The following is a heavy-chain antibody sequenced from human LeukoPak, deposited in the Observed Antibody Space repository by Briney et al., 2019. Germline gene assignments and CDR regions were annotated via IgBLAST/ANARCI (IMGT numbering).Heavy chain of an antibody. CDR1: GGSISSGGYY. D-gene: IGHD3-3*01. J-gene: IGHJ6*02. Sequence: TSETLSLTCTVSGGSISSGGYYWSWIRQHPGKGLEWIGYIYYSGSTYYNPSLKSRVTISVDTSKNQFSLKLSSVTAADTAVYYCARLPYDFWSGYPETHYYYGMDVWGQGTTVTVSS. CDR3: ARLPYDFWSGYPETHYYYGMDV. V-gene: IGHV4-31*03. CDR2: IYYSGST.